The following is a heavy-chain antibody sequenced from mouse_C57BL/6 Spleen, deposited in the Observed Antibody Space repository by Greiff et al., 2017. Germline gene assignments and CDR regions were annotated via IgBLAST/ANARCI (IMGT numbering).Heavy chain of an antibody. V-gene: IGHV1-55*01. CDR2: IYPGSGST. Sequence: QVQLQQSGAELVKPGASVKMSCKASGYTFTSYWITWVKQRPGQGLEWIGDIYPGSGSTNYNEKFKSKATLTVDTSSSTAYMQLSSLTSEDSAVYYCANYYGSSYLWYFDVWGTGTTVTVSS. J-gene: IGHJ1*03. CDR1: GYTFTSYW. CDR3: ANYYGSSYLWYFDV. D-gene: IGHD1-1*01.